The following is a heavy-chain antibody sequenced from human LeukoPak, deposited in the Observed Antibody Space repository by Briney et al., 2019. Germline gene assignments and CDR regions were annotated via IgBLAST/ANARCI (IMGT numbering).Heavy chain of an antibody. Sequence: SETLSLTCTVSGGSISSSSYYWGWIRQPPGKGLEWIGHVDNSGSTNYNPSLRSRVTISLDTSKNQFSLKVNTVTAADTAVYYCASDMGQYYDSSGYYSWYFDLWGRGTLVTVSS. J-gene: IGHJ2*01. CDR1: GGSISSSSYY. CDR2: VDNSGST. D-gene: IGHD3-22*01. CDR3: ASDMGQYYDSSGYYSWYFDL. V-gene: IGHV4-61*05.